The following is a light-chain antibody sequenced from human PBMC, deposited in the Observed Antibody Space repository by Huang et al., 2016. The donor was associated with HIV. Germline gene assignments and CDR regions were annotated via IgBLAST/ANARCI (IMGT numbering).Light chain of an antibody. CDR1: QSIGTY. V-gene: IGKV1-39*01. CDR3: QQIYNTPPWT. CDR2: SAS. Sequence: IQMTQSPSSLSASVGDRVTITCRASQSIGTYLNWYQLKVGKAPKHLIYSASYLQDGVSARFSGSGSGTDFTLTINSLQPEDIATYYCQQIYNTPPWTFDQGTKVEI. J-gene: IGKJ1*01.